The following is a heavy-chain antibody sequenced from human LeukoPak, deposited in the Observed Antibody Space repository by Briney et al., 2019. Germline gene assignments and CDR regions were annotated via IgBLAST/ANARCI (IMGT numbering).Heavy chain of an antibody. Sequence: SDTLSLTCTVSGGSISSYYWRWNRQPPGKRRERTGDLYYSGSTNYNPSLKSRVTISVDTSKNQFSLRLSSVTAADTAVYYSARLASGSYGPLTPFDYWGQGTLVTVSS. V-gene: IGHV4-59*08. CDR1: GGSISSYY. CDR2: LYYSGST. CDR3: ARLASGSYGPLTPFDY. D-gene: IGHD1-26*01. J-gene: IGHJ4*02.